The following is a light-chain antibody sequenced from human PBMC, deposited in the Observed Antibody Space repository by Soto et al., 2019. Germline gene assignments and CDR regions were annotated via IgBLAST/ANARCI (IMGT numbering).Light chain of an antibody. CDR1: QSVSSSY. CDR3: QQYNNWPPWT. J-gene: IGKJ1*01. V-gene: IGKV3-20*01. Sequence: EFVLTQSPGTLSLSPGERATLSCRAIQSVSSSYIAWYQQKPGQAPRLLIYGPSSRATGIPDRFSGSGSGTDFTLTISRLEPEDFAVYYCQQYNNWPPWTFGQGTKVDIK. CDR2: GPS.